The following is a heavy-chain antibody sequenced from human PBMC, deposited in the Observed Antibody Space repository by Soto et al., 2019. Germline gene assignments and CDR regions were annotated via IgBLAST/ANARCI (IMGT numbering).Heavy chain of an antibody. CDR1: GFTFSSYA. V-gene: IGHV3-64*01. CDR3: ARVQIAADAFDI. CDR2: ISSNGGST. J-gene: IGHJ3*02. Sequence: GGSLRLSCAASGFTFSSYAMHWVRQAPGKGLEYVSAISSNGGSTYYANSVKGRFTISRDNSKNTLYLQMGSLRAEDTAVYYCARVQIAADAFDIWGQGTMVTVSS. D-gene: IGHD6-13*01.